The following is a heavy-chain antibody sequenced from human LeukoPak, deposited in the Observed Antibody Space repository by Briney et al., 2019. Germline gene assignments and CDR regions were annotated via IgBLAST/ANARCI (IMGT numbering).Heavy chain of an antibody. Sequence: GRSLRLSCAASGFTFSSYGMHWVRQAPGRGLEWVAVISYDGSNKYYADSVKGRFTISRDNSKNTLYLQMNSLRAEDTAVYYCVKDRTWIQPDRDYYFDYWGQGTLVTVSS. CDR1: GFTFSSYG. CDR2: ISYDGSNK. V-gene: IGHV3-30*18. D-gene: IGHD5-18*01. CDR3: VKDRTWIQPDRDYYFDY. J-gene: IGHJ4*02.